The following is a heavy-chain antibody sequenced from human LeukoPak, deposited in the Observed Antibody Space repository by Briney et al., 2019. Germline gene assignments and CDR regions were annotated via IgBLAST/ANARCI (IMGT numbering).Heavy chain of an antibody. CDR2: ILYDGSNK. CDR3: AGYDYGDLGPLQF. CDR1: GFDFSGYG. Sequence: GGSLRLSCAASGFDFSGYGMHWVRQAPGKGLEWVAVILYDGSNKYYADSVKGRCTISRDNSKKTLYLQMNSLRAEDTAVYYCAGYDYGDLGPLQFWGRGTLVTVPS. V-gene: IGHV3-30*03. D-gene: IGHD4-17*01. J-gene: IGHJ4*02.